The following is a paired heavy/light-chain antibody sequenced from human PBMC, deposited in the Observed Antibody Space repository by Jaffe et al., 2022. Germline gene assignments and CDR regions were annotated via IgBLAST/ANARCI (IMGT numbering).Heavy chain of an antibody. CDR2: INPSGGNT. J-gene: IGHJ5*02. CDR1: GYTFTTFY. CDR3: ARDRDQYVDRKIFDP. V-gene: IGHV1-46*03. Sequence: VQLVQSGAEVKKPGASVKLSCKTSGYTFTTFYIHWVRQAPGQGLEWMGIINPSGGNTIYEQKFQGRVTMTRDTSTSTVYMELSSLRSEDTAIYYCARDRDQYVDRKIFDPWGQGTLVTVSS. D-gene: IGHD3-16*01.
Light chain of an antibody. Sequence: EVVLTQSPATLSLSPGERATLSCRASQSVSSYLAWYQQKPGQAPRLLIYDASNRATGIAARFSGSGSGTDFTLTISSLEPEDFAVYYCQHRFNWPPTFGQGTRLEIK. V-gene: IGKV3-11*01. J-gene: IGKJ5*01. CDR2: DAS. CDR3: QHRFNWPPT. CDR1: QSVSSY.